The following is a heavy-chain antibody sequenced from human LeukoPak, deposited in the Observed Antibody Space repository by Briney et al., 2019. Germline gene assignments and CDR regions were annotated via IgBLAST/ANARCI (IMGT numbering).Heavy chain of an antibody. CDR1: GFTVSSNY. CDR3: ARVGLFSSRDGMDV. CDR2: IYSGGST. Sequence: GRSLRLSCAASGFTVSSNYMSWVRQAPGKGLEWVSVIYSGGSTYYADSVKGRFTISRDNSKNTLYLQMNSLRAEDTAVYYCARVGLFSSRDGMDVWGQGTTVTVSS. V-gene: IGHV3-53*01. D-gene: IGHD6-13*01. J-gene: IGHJ6*02.